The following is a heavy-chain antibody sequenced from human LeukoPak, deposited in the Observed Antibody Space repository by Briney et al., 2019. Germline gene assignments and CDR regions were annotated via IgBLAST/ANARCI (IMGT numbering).Heavy chain of an antibody. D-gene: IGHD2-2*02. Sequence: SETLSLTCTVSGGSINNYYWSWIRQPAGEGLEWIGRIYTSGNTNYNPSLKSRVTMSVDTSKNQFSLKLSSVTAADTAVYYCARVGSPYHFDYWGQGTLVTVSS. V-gene: IGHV4-4*07. CDR3: ARVGSPYHFDY. J-gene: IGHJ4*02. CDR2: IYTSGNT. CDR1: GGSINNYY.